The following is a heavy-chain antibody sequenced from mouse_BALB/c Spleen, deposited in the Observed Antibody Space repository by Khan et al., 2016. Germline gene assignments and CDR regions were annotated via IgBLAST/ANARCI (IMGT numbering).Heavy chain of an antibody. CDR1: GFSLIGYG. D-gene: IGHD2-12*01. J-gene: IGHJ3*01. V-gene: IGHV2-6-7*01. Sequence: QVQLKESGPGLVAPSQSLSITCTVSGFSLIGYGVNWVRQPPGKGLEWLGKIWGDGRTDYNSAPKSRVSISKDNSKSQVFLKMNSLQTDDTANYYCSSDYDGFAYWGQGTLVIVSA. CDR2: IWGDGRT. CDR3: SSDYDGFAY.